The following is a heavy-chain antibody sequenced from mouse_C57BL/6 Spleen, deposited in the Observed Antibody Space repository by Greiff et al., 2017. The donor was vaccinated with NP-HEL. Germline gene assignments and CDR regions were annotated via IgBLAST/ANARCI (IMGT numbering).Heavy chain of an antibody. V-gene: IGHV1-64*01. CDR1: GYTFTSYW. CDR2: IHPNSGST. J-gene: IGHJ4*01. Sequence: QVQLQQPGAELVKPGASVKLSCKASGYTFTSYWMHWVKQRPGQGLEWIGMIHPNSGSTNYNEKFKSKATLTVDKSSSTAYMQLSSLTSEDSAVYYWARYGFDYYGSSYYAMDYWGQGTSVTVSS. D-gene: IGHD1-1*01. CDR3: ARYGFDYYGSSYYAMDY.